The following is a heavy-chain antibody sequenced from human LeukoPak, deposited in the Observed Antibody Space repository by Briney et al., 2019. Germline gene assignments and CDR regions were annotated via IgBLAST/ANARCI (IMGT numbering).Heavy chain of an antibody. D-gene: IGHD3-3*01. Sequence: PSETLSLTCTVSGGSISSYYWSWIRQPPGKGLEWIGYIYYSGSTNYNPSLKSRVTISVHTSKNQFSLKLSSVTAADTAVYYCASTNDFWSGYYYYGMDVWGQGTTVTVSS. CDR2: IYYSGST. J-gene: IGHJ6*02. CDR3: ASTNDFWSGYYYYGMDV. CDR1: GGSISSYY. V-gene: IGHV4-59*08.